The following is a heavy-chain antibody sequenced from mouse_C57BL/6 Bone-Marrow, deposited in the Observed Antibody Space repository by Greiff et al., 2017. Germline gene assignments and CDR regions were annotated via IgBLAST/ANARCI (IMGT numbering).Heavy chain of an antibody. D-gene: IGHD1-1*01. Sequence: VQLQQSGPELVKPGASVKISCKASGYSFTDYNMNWVKQSNGKSLEWIGVINPNYGTTSYNQKFKGKATLTVDQSSSTAYMQLNSLTSEDSAVYDCAIDYYGSSYGAMDYWGQGTSVTVSS. J-gene: IGHJ4*01. CDR1: GYSFTDYN. V-gene: IGHV1-39*01. CDR2: INPNYGTT. CDR3: AIDYYGSSYGAMDY.